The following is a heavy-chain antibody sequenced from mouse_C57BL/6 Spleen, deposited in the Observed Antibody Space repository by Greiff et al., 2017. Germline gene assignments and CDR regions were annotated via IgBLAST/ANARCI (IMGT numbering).Heavy chain of an antibody. CDR2: IYPGDGDT. V-gene: IGHV1-82*01. CDR1: GYAFSSSW. J-gene: IGHJ2*01. Sequence: VQLQQSGPELVKPGASVMISCKASGYAFSSSWMNWVKQRPGKGLEWIGRIYPGDGDTNYNGKFKGKATLTADKSSSTAYMQLSSLTSEDSAFYFCARHEVYFDYWGQGTTLTVS. CDR3: ARHEVYFDY.